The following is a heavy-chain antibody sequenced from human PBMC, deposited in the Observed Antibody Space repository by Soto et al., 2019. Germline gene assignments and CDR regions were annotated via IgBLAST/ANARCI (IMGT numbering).Heavy chain of an antibody. J-gene: IGHJ5*02. CDR1: GFTFNTYG. CDR3: ASGYCTAPSCQNWFDP. D-gene: IGHD2-8*02. V-gene: IGHV3-23*01. CDR2: VSGSGGGT. Sequence: GGSLRLSCAASGFTFNTYGMTWVRQAPGKGLEWVSTVSGSGGGTYYADSVKGRFTISRYNSQSTLYLQMNSLRAEDTAVYYCASGYCTAPSCQNWFDPWGQGTLVTVSS.